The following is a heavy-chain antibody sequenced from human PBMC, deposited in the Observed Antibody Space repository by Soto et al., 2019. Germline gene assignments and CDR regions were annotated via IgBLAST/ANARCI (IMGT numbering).Heavy chain of an antibody. CDR3: VKEGSGWSYLDH. J-gene: IGHJ4*02. V-gene: IGHV4-4*02. CDR2: IYHSGSI. Sequence: QVQLQESGPGLVKPSETLSLSCVVSSGSISSTNWWSWVRQPPGRGLEWIGAIYHSGSINYNPSLRSRVTISVDKSMNQFSLNLISVTAADTAVYFCVKEGSGWSYLDHWGRGILVTVSS. D-gene: IGHD6-19*01. CDR1: SGSISSTNW.